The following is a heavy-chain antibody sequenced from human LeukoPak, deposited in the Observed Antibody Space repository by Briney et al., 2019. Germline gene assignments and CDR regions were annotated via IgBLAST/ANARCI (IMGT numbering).Heavy chain of an antibody. CDR3: AKLIGDYDGNSGS. CDR2: ISDTGEST. D-gene: IGHD4-17*01. V-gene: IGHV3-23*01. CDR1: GFTFSTHA. Sequence: GGSLRLSCAASGFTFSTHAMSWVRQVSGKGLEWVSSISDTGESTYYADYVKGRFTISRDNSKNTLYLQMNSLRAEDTAVYNCAKLIGDYDGNSGSWGQGTLVTVSS. J-gene: IGHJ5*02.